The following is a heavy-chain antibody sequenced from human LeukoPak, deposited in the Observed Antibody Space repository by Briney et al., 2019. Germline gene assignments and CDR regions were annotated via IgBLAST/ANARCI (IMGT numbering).Heavy chain of an antibody. CDR3: ARDLGNYDSIGHPQDPRSGMDV. J-gene: IGHJ6*02. CDR1: GGTFSIYA. D-gene: IGHD3-22*01. Sequence: ASVKVSCKASGGTFSIYAISWVRQAPGQGLEWLGRISPILGISHYAQKFQGRVTISADTSTGIAYMELSSLRSEDTALYYCARDLGNYDSIGHPQDPRSGMDVWGQGTTVTVSS. CDR2: ISPILGIS. V-gene: IGHV1-69*04.